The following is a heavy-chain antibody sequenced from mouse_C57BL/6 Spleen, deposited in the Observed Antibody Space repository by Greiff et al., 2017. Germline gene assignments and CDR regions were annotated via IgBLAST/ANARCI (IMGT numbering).Heavy chain of an antibody. J-gene: IGHJ3*01. V-gene: IGHV1-26*01. CDR2: INPNNGGT. Sequence: EVQLQQSGPELVKPGASVKISCKASGYTFTDYYMNWVKQSHGKSLEWIGDINPNNGGTSYNQKFKGKATLTVDKSSSTAYMELRSLTSEDSAVYYCASRRGLRSAWFAYWGQGTLVTVSA. CDR1: GYTFTDYY. CDR3: ASRRGLRSAWFAY. D-gene: IGHD3-1*01.